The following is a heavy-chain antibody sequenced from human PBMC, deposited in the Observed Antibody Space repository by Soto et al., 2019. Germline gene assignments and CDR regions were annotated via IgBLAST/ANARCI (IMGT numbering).Heavy chain of an antibody. D-gene: IGHD2-15*01. Sequence: SETLSLTCTVSGGSISSGDYYWSWIRQPPGKGLEWIGYIYYSGSTYYNPSLKSRVTISVDTSKNQFSLKLNSVTAADTAVYYCTLYGGNDGYWFDPWGQGTLVTVSS. J-gene: IGHJ5*02. CDR3: TLYGGNDGYWFDP. V-gene: IGHV4-30-4*03. CDR2: IYYSGST. CDR1: GGSISSGDYY.